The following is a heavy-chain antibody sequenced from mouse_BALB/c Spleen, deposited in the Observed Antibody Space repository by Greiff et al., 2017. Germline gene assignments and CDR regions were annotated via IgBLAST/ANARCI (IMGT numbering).Heavy chain of an antibody. CDR3: AFMATARDYYAMDY. D-gene: IGHD1-2*01. V-gene: IGHV14-3*02. CDR2: IDPANGNT. Sequence: VQLQQSGAELVKPGASVKLSCTASGFNIKDTYMHWVKQRPEQGLEWIGRIDPANGNTKYDPKFQGKATITADTSSNTAYLQLSSLTSEDTAVYYCAFMATARDYYAMDYWGQGTSVTVSS. J-gene: IGHJ4*01. CDR1: GFNIKDTY.